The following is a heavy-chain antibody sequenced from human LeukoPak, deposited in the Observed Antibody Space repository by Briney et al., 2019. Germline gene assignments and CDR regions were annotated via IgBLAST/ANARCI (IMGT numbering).Heavy chain of an antibody. CDR2: IYTSGST. V-gene: IGHV4-4*07. CDR1: GGSISSYY. Sequence: SETLSLTCTVSGGSISSYYWSWIRQPAGKGLEWIGRIYTSGSTNYNPSLKSRVTISVDTSKNQFSLKLSSVTAADTAVYYCARDSYCSGGSCYSGYYYYYMDVWGKGTTVTISS. J-gene: IGHJ6*03. D-gene: IGHD2-15*01. CDR3: ARDSYCSGGSCYSGYYYYYMDV.